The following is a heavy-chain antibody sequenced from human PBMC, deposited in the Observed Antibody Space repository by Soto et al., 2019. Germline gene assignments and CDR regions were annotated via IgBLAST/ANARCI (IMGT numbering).Heavy chain of an antibody. Sequence: QVPLVQSGAEVKKPGSSVKVSCKASGGTFSSYAISWVRQAPGQGLEWMGGIIPIFGTANYAQKFQGRVTITADKSTSTAYMELSSLRSEDTAAYYCARDRGGYCSGGSCSNWFDPWGQGTLVTVSS. D-gene: IGHD2-15*01. CDR1: GGTFSSYA. CDR3: ARDRGGYCSGGSCSNWFDP. J-gene: IGHJ5*02. V-gene: IGHV1-69*06. CDR2: IIPIFGTA.